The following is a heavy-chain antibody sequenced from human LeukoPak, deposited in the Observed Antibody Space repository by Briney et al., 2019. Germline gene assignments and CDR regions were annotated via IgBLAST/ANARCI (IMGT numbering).Heavy chain of an antibody. CDR3: ARYWVTAIQHYYYGMDV. D-gene: IGHD2-21*02. Sequence: GRSLRLSCAASGFTFSSYAMHWVRQAPGRGLEWVAVISYDGSNKYYADSVKGRFTISRDNSKNTLYLQMNSLRAEDTAVYYCARYWVTAIQHYYYGMDVWGQGTTVTVSS. CDR2: ISYDGSNK. J-gene: IGHJ6*02. CDR1: GFTFSSYA. V-gene: IGHV3-30*04.